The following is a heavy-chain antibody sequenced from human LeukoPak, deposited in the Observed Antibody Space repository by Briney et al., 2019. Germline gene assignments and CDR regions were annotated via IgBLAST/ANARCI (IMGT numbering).Heavy chain of an antibody. D-gene: IGHD2-2*01. CDR1: GFTFNNYG. CDR2: ISYDGRNK. V-gene: IGHV3-30*18. Sequence: GKSLRLSCAASGFTFNNYGMRWVRQAPGKGLEWVAVISYDGRNKHYPDSVKGRFTISRDISTDTLWLQMDSLRTEDTAVYYCAKGPLRGTAAAIDYWGQGTLVTVSS. CDR3: AKGPLRGTAAAIDY. J-gene: IGHJ4*02.